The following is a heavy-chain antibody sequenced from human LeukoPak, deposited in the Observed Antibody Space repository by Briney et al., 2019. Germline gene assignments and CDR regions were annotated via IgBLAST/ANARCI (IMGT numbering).Heavy chain of an antibody. J-gene: IGHJ4*02. V-gene: IGHV3-74*01. CDR1: GFPFSRYW. CDR3: ARGAYGGNSFDY. D-gene: IGHD4-23*01. Sequence: GGSLRLSCAASGFPFSRYWMDWVRQVPGKGLVWVSRINGDGSDTSYADSVKGRFTISRDNAKNTLDLQMNSLRGEDTAVYYCARGAYGGNSFDYWGQGTLVTVSS. CDR2: INGDGSDT.